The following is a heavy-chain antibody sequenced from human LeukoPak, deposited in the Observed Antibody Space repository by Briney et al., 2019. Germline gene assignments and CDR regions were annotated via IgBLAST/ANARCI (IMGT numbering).Heavy chain of an antibody. CDR3: AKDQTGDGYNSI. J-gene: IGHJ4*02. CDR1: GFIFRNYA. V-gene: IGHV3-23*01. Sequence: GGSLRLSCAASGFIFRNYAMSWLLQAPGRGLEWVSTVHDRNYYADSVKGRFTISRDDSRSTLYLQMDNLRAEDTAVYYCAKDQTGDGYNSIWGQGTLVTVSS. D-gene: IGHD5-24*01. CDR2: VHDRN.